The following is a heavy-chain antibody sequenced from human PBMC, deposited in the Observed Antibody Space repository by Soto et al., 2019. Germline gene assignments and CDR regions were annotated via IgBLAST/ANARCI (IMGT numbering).Heavy chain of an antibody. Sequence: GGSLRLSCAASGFTFSIFAMSWVRQSPGKGLEWVSTISGSGGSTYYADAVKSRFSISRDNSMGTLYLQMKSLRVEDTAIYYCAKEVSLGSTVDLGYWGQGTLVTVSS. CDR3: AKEVSLGSTVDLGY. CDR1: GFTFSIFA. J-gene: IGHJ4*02. CDR2: ISGSGGST. D-gene: IGHD7-27*01. V-gene: IGHV3-23*01.